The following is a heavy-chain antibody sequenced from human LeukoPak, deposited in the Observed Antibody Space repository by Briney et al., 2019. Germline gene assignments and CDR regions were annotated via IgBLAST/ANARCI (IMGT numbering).Heavy chain of an antibody. V-gene: IGHV3-23*01. J-gene: IGHJ4*02. CDR2: ISGGGGST. CDR1: GFTFSTYA. D-gene: IGHD6-13*01. CDR3: AKNMWIAPAGSIFDY. Sequence: GGSLRLSCAASGFTFSTYAMTWVRGAPGKGLEWVSAISGGGGSTYYADSVRGRFTISRDNSKNTLYLQMNSLRAEDTAVYYCAKNMWIAPAGSIFDYWGQGTLVTVSS.